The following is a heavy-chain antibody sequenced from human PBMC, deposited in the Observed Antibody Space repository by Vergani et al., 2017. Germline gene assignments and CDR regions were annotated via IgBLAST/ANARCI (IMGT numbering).Heavy chain of an antibody. D-gene: IGHD1-26*01. CDR2: IYTSGST. CDR3: ARDKSGGYGRGHWYFDL. Sequence: QVQLQESGPGLVKPSQTLSPTCTVSGGSISSGSYYWSWLRQPAGKGLEWIGRIYTSGSTNYNPSLKSRVTISVDTSKNQFSLKLSSVTAAATAVYYCARDKSGGYGRGHWYFDLWGRGTLVTVSS. CDR1: GGSISSGSYY. J-gene: IGHJ2*01. V-gene: IGHV4-61*02.